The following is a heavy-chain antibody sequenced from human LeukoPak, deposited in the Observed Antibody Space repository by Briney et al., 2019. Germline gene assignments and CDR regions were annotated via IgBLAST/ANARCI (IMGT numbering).Heavy chain of an antibody. CDR3: ARDSESSTLYGSGSN. CDR1: GGSISSYY. Sequence: ASETLSLTCSVSGGSISSYYWSWIRQPAGKGLEWIGRIYTSGSTNYNPSLKSRVTMSVDTAKNQYSLKLSSVTAADTAVYYCARDSESSTLYGSGSNWGQGTLVTVSS. V-gene: IGHV4-4*07. J-gene: IGHJ4*02. CDR2: IYTSGST. D-gene: IGHD3-10*01.